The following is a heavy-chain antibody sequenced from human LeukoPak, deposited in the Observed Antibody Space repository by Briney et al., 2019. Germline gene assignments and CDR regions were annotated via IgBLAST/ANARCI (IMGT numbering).Heavy chain of an antibody. J-gene: IGHJ4*02. CDR2: ISTSGCRT. Sequence: GGSLRLSCAASGFTFSNYTMNWVRQAPGKGLEWVSVISTSGCRTYYADSVKGRLTISRDNSKNTLFLQMNSLRAEDTAVYYCAKRVGATTRAVDFWGQGTLVTVSS. CDR3: AKRVGATTRAVDF. D-gene: IGHD1-26*01. V-gene: IGHV3-23*01. CDR1: GFTFSNYT.